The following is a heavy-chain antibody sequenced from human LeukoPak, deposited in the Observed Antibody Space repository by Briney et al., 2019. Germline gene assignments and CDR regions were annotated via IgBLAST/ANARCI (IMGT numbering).Heavy chain of an antibody. V-gene: IGHV3-69-1*02. CDR1: GFTFAHYA. D-gene: IGHD1-26*01. CDR3: ARDDKWAFDY. CDR2: ISSTNAI. Sequence: GGSLRLSCAASGFTFAHYAMNWFRHTPGKGLEWLSYISSTNAIYYADSVKGRFTISRDNAKESLYLQMNSLRAEDTAVYYCARDDKWAFDYWGQGTLVTVSS. J-gene: IGHJ4*02.